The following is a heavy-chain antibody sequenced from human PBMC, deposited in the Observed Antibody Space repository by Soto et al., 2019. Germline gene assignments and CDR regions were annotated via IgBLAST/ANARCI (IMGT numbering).Heavy chain of an antibody. Sequence: GASVKVSCHASGGPFSSYPISWVRQAPGQGLEWMGRIIPILGIANYAQKFQGRVTITADKSTSTAYMELSSLRSEDTAVYYCARGPYCSGGSCYSGIYYFDYWGQGTLVTVSS. J-gene: IGHJ4*02. D-gene: IGHD2-15*01. CDR1: GGPFSSYP. CDR2: IIPILGIA. CDR3: ARGPYCSGGSCYSGIYYFDY. V-gene: IGHV1-69*04.